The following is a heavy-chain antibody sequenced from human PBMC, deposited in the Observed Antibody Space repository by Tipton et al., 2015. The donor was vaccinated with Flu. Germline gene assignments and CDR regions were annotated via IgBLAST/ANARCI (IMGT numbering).Heavy chain of an antibody. V-gene: IGHV1-46*01. J-gene: IGHJ4*02. CDR3: ARVSGYSSGYFDY. Sequence: QLVQSGAEVKKPGASVKVSCKASGYTFTSYYMNRVRQAPGQGREWMGIINPSGGSTSYAQKFQGRVTMTRDTSTSTGYMELSSLRSEDTAVYFCARVSGYSSGYFDYWGQGTLVTVS. CDR2: INPSGGST. CDR1: GYTFTSYY. D-gene: IGHD3-22*01.